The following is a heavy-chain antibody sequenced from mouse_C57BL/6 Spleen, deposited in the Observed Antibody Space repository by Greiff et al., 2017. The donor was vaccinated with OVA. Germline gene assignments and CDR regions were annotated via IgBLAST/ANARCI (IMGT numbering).Heavy chain of an antibody. J-gene: IGHJ4*01. CDR1: GFTFSDAW. CDR2: IRNKANNHAT. V-gene: IGHV6-6*01. Sequence: EVQLQESGGGLVQPGGSMKLSCAASGFTFSDAWMDWVRQSPEKGLEWVAEIRNKANNHATYYAASVKGRFTISRDDSKSSGYLQMNSLRAEDTGIYYCTRQRLKDYAMDYWGQGTSVTVSS. D-gene: IGHD1-3*01. CDR3: TRQRLKDYAMDY.